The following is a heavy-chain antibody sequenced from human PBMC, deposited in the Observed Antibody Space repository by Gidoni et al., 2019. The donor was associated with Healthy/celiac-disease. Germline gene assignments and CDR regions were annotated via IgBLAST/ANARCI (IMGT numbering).Heavy chain of an antibody. J-gene: IGHJ6*03. CDR3: AKLAASGSWDMDV. CDR2: ISGSGGST. V-gene: IGHV3-23*01. CDR1: GFPFSSYA. D-gene: IGHD3-16*01. Sequence: EVQLLESGGGLVQPGGSLRLSCAASGFPFSSYAMSWVRQVPGKGLEWVSAISGSGGSTYYEDSVKGRFTISRDNSKNTLYLQMNSLRAEDTAVYYCAKLAASGSWDMDVWGKGTTVTVSS.